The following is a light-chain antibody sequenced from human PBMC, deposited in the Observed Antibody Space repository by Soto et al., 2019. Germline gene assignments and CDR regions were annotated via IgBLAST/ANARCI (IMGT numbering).Light chain of an antibody. CDR2: GAS. CDR1: QSVSSSY. J-gene: IGKJ2*01. CDR3: QQYGSSPYT. V-gene: IGKV3-20*01. Sequence: EIVLTQSPGTLSLSPGERATLSCRASQSVSSSYLAWYQQKPGQAPRLLIYGASSRATGIPDRFSGSGSGTDFTLPISRLEPEEFAVYYCQQYGSSPYTFGQGTKLEIK.